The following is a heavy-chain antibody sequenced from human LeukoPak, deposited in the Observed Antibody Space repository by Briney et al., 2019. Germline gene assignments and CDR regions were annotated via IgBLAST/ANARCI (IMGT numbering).Heavy chain of an antibody. CDR1: GGSINTGDYY. D-gene: IGHD1-1*01. Sequence: SETLSLTCTVSGGSINTGDYYSSWIRQPPGKGLEWIGEIHHSGRLNYSPSLKSRVTISVDKSKNHFSLNLNSITPADTAIYYCARGGDWKFDYWGQGALVTVSS. V-gene: IGHV4-61*03. J-gene: IGHJ4*02. CDR3: ARGGDWKFDY. CDR2: IHHSGRL.